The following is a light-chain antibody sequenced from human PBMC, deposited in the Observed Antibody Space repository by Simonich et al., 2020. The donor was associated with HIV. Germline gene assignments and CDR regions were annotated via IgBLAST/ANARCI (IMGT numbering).Light chain of an antibody. J-gene: IGKJ4*01. Sequence: EIVLTQSPGTLSVSPGERATLSCRASQSVSSSYLAWYQQKPGQAPRLRIYGASSRATGIPDRFSGSGSGTDFTLTISRLEPEDFAVYHCQLYGSLALTFGGGTKVEIK. CDR3: QLYGSLALT. V-gene: IGKV3-20*01. CDR2: GAS. CDR1: QSVSSSY.